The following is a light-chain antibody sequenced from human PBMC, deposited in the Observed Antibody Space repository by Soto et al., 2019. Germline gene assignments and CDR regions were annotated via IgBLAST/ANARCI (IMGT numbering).Light chain of an antibody. J-gene: IGLJ1*01. Sequence: QTVVTQPRSVSGSPGQSVTISCTGTSSDVGGYNYVSWYQQHPGKAPKLMIYDVSKRPSGVPDRFSGSKSGNTASLTISGLQAEDEADYYCCSYAGSYTRWVFGTGTKVTVL. CDR1: SSDVGGYNY. CDR2: DVS. CDR3: CSYAGSYTRWV. V-gene: IGLV2-11*01.